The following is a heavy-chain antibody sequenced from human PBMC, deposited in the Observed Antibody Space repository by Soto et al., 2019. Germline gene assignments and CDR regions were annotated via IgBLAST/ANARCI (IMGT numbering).Heavy chain of an antibody. CDR2: LNGAGGST. CDR1: GFTFSDYA. Sequence: PGGSLRLSCLASGFTFSDYAMTWVRHVPGRGLEWVSSLNGAGGSTYYADSVRGRFTISRDNSQNTLFLQMNRLTVDDTAIYYCAAPRDEYGSGISGFTYGMDVAGQGTTVAVYS. CDR3: AAPRDEYGSGISGFTYGMDV. V-gene: IGHV3-23*01. D-gene: IGHD3-10*01. J-gene: IGHJ6*02.